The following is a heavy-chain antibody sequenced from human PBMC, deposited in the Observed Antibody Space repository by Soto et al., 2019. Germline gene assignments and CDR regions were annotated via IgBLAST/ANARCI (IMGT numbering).Heavy chain of an antibody. V-gene: IGHV3-23*01. CDR2: ISGSGGST. CDR1: GFTFSSYA. Sequence: GSLRLSCAASGFTFSSYAMSWVRQAPGKGLEWVSAISGSGGSTYYADSVKGRFTISRDNSKNTLYLQMNSLRAEDTAVYYCAKDRSIAVAGTTSVFDPWGQGTLVTVSS. CDR3: AKDRSIAVAGTTSVFDP. D-gene: IGHD6-19*01. J-gene: IGHJ5*02.